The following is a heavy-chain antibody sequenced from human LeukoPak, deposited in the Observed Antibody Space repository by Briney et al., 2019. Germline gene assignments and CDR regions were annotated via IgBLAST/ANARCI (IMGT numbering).Heavy chain of an antibody. CDR1: GFTFSNYA. J-gene: IGHJ4*02. V-gene: IGHV3-23*03. Sequence: PGGSLRLSCAASGFTFSNYAMSWVRQAPEKGLEWVSVIYSGGSTYYADSVKGRFTISRDNSKNTLYLQMNSLRAEDTAVYYCARDRDKWSDYCSGGSCRFDYWGQGTLVTVSS. CDR3: ARDRDKWSDYCSGGSCRFDY. D-gene: IGHD2-15*01. CDR2: IYSGGST.